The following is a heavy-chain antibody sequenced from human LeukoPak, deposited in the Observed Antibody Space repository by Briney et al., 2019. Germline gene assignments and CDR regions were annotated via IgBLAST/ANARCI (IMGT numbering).Heavy chain of an antibody. J-gene: IGHJ4*02. Sequence: PGGSLRLSCAASGFTFDNYAMHWVRQAPGKRLEWVAVISYDGNNEYYPDSVKGRFTISRDNSKNTLYLQMNGLKAEDTAVYYCAREGSIVARTDYWDQGALVIVSS. V-gene: IGHV3-30-3*01. CDR2: ISYDGNNE. CDR1: GFTFDNYA. D-gene: IGHD2-15*01. CDR3: AREGSIVARTDY.